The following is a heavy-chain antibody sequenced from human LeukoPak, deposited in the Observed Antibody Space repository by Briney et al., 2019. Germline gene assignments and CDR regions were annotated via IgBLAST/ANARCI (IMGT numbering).Heavy chain of an antibody. J-gene: IGHJ5*02. CDR3: AADSSPTA. CDR2: ISSSSSYI. Sequence: GGSLRLSCAASGFTFSSYSMNWVRQAPGKGLEWVSSISSSSSYIYHADSVKGRFTISRDNAKNTLYLQMNSLRAEDTAVYYCAADSSPTAWGQGTLVTVSS. D-gene: IGHD6-13*01. CDR1: GFTFSSYS. V-gene: IGHV3-21*04.